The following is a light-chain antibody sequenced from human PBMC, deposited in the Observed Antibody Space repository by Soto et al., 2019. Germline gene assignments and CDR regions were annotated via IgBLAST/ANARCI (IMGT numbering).Light chain of an antibody. CDR2: DAS. Sequence: EIVLTQSPATLSLSPGERATLSCGASRSVSSYLAWYQQKPGQAPRLLIYDASYRATGIPARFSGSGSGTDFTPTTSSLAPEVFAFYPCQHRSDWPRRLIFGGGTKVEIK. V-gene: IGKV3-11*01. CDR1: RSVSSY. J-gene: IGKJ4*01. CDR3: QHRSDWPRRLI.